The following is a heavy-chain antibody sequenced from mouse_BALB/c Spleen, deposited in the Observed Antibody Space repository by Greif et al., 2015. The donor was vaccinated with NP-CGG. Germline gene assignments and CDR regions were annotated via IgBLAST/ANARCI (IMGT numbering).Heavy chain of an antibody. J-gene: IGHJ4*01. V-gene: IGHV2-9*02. CDR1: GFSLTSYG. CDR2: IWAGGST. Sequence: QVQLQQSGPGLVAPSQSLSITCTVSGFSLTSYGVHWVRQPPGKGLEWLGVIWAGGSTNYNSALMSRLSVSKDNSKSQVFLKMNSLQTDDTAMYYCAYYGYEDAMDYWGQGTSVTVSS. D-gene: IGHD1-2*01. CDR3: AYYGYEDAMDY.